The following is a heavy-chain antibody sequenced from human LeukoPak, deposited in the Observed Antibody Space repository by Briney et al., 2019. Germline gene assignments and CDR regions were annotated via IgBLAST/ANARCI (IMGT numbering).Heavy chain of an antibody. D-gene: IGHD1-26*01. J-gene: IGHJ6*03. V-gene: IGHV3-21*01. CDR3: ARDPYSGNYGAYYYYYMDV. CDR2: ITSSSTYI. Sequence: GGSLRLSCAASGFTFSSFNMNWVRQAPGKGLGWVSSITSSSTYIFYADSVRGRFTISRDNAKNSLYLQMNSLRAEDTAVYFCARDPYSGNYGAYYYYYMDVWGKGTTVTISS. CDR1: GFTFSSFN.